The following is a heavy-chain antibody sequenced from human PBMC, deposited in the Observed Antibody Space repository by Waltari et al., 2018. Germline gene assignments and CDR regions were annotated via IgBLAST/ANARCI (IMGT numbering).Heavy chain of an antibody. CDR3: ARHDKFSEWFDP. Sequence: QLQLQESGPGLVKPSETLSPTCTVSGGSISSSSYYRGWLRPPPGKGLEWIVSIYYSGSTYYNPSLKRRVTISVDTSKNQFSLKLSSVTAADTAVYYCARHDKFSEWFDPWGQGTLVTVSS. CDR1: GGSISSSSYY. CDR2: IYYSGST. V-gene: IGHV4-39*01. D-gene: IGHD3-3*01. J-gene: IGHJ5*02.